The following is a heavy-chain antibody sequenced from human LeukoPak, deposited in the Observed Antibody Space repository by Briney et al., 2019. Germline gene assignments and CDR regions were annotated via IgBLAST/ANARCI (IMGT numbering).Heavy chain of an antibody. CDR2: IYYSGST. V-gene: IGHV4-39*01. Sequence: KPSETLSLTCTVSGGSISSSSYYWGWIRRPPGKGLEWIGSIYYSGSTYYNPSLKSRVTISVDTSKNQFSLKLSSVTAADTAVYYCAIFSRITIFGVVTPDNDYWGQGTLVTVSS. J-gene: IGHJ4*02. D-gene: IGHD3-3*01. CDR3: AIFSRITIFGVVTPDNDY. CDR1: GGSISSSSYY.